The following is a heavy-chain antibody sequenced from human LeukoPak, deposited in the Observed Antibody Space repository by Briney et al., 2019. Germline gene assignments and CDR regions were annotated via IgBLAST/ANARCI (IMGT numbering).Heavy chain of an antibody. Sequence: PSETLSLTCTVSGGSISSGGYYWSWIRQHPGKGLEWIGYIYYSGSTYYNPSLKSRVTISVDTSKNQFSLKLSSVTAADTAVYYCARLRRGSSGWWGVRAFDIWGQGTMVTVSS. D-gene: IGHD6-19*01. CDR1: GGSISSGGYY. CDR3: ARLRRGSSGWWGVRAFDI. CDR2: IYYSGST. J-gene: IGHJ3*02. V-gene: IGHV4-31*03.